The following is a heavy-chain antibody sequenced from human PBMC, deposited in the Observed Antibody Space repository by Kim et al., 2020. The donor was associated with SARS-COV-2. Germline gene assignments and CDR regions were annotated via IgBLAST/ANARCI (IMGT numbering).Heavy chain of an antibody. J-gene: IGHJ6*02. CDR1: GYTFTSYY. Sequence: ASVKVSCKASGYTFTSYYMHWVRQAPGQGLEWMGIINPSGGSTSYAQKFQGRVTMTRDTSTSTVYMELSGLRSEDTAVYYCARDAQDATRIVVVVAATPVGGMDVWGQGTTVTVSS. CDR2: INPSGGST. D-gene: IGHD2-15*01. V-gene: IGHV1-46*01. CDR3: ARDAQDATRIVVVVAATPVGGMDV.